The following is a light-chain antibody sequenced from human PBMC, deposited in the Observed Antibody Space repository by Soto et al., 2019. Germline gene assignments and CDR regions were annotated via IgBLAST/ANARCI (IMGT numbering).Light chain of an antibody. V-gene: IGKV3-11*01. CDR1: QSVSSY. Sequence: EIVLTQSPATLSLSPGERATLSCRASQSVSSYLAWYQQKPGQAPRLLIYDASNRATGIPARLSGSGSGTDFTLTISSLEPEDFAVYYCRQRSNWPLGVTFGPGTKLDIK. CDR2: DAS. CDR3: RQRSNWPLGVT. J-gene: IGKJ3*01.